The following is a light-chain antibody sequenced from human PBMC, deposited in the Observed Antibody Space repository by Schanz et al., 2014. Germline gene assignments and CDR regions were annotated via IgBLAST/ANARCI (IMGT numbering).Light chain of an antibody. CDR1: SSDIGNYDY. CDR2: DVG. V-gene: IGLV2-14*03. CDR3: SSYGGSNFVV. Sequence: QSALTQPASVSGSPGQSITISCTGTSSDIGNYDYVSWYRQHPGKAPKLIIYDVGDRPSGVSNRFSGSGSGNTASLTVSGLQAEDEADYYCSSYGGSNFVVFGGGTKLTVL. J-gene: IGLJ2*01.